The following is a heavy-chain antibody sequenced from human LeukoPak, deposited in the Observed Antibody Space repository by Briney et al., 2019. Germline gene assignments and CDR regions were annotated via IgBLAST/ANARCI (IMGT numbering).Heavy chain of an antibody. V-gene: IGHV3-48*04. J-gene: IGHJ4*02. D-gene: IGHD2-2*01. CDR1: GFTFSRYS. Sequence: GGSLRLSCAASGFTFSRYSMNWVRQAPGKGLEWVSYISRDSTSIYYADSVKGRFTISRDDAKKSFYLQMNSLRPEDTAVYYCATQYCSDTTCYADYWGQGTLVTVSS. CDR2: ISRDSTSI. CDR3: ATQYCSDTTCYADY.